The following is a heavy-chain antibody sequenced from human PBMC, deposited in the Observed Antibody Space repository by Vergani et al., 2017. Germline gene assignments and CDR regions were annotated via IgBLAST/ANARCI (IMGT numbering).Heavy chain of an antibody. CDR3: ARRHRITMVRDAFDI. D-gene: IGHD3-10*01. J-gene: IGHJ3*02. CDR1: GYSFTSYW. CDR2: IDPSDSYT. V-gene: IGHV5-10-1*01. Sequence: EVQLVQSGAEVKKPGESLRISCKGSGYSFTSYWISWVRQMPGKGLEWMGRIDPSDSYTNYSPSFQGHVTISADKSISTAYLQWSSLKASDTAMYYCARRHRITMVRDAFDIWGQGTMVTVSS.